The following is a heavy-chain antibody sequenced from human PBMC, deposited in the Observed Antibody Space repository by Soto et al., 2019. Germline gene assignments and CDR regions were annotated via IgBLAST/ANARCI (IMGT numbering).Heavy chain of an antibody. CDR2: ISYDGSNK. D-gene: IGHD5-12*01. CDR1: GFTFSSYA. Sequence: QSGGSLRLSCAASGFTFSSYAMHWVRQAPGKGLEWVAVISYDGSNKYYADSVKGRFTISRDNSKDTLYLQMNSLRAEDTAVYYCARVKQERWLQLASLDYWGQGTLVTVSS. CDR3: ARVKQERWLQLASLDY. V-gene: IGHV3-30-3*01. J-gene: IGHJ4*02.